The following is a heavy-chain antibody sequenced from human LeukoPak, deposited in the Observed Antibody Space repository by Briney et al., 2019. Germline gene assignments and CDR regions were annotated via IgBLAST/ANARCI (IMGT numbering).Heavy chain of an antibody. V-gene: IGHV3-30-3*01. CDR3: ARVSPSALPASGY. Sequence: GGSLRLSCAASGFTFSNYAMHWVRQAPGKGLEWVAVISYDGSNKYYADSVKGRFTISRDNSKNTLYLQMNSLRAEDTAVYYCARVSPSALPASGYWGQGTLVTVSS. CDR1: GFTFSNYA. CDR2: ISYDGSNK. D-gene: IGHD2-2*01. J-gene: IGHJ4*02.